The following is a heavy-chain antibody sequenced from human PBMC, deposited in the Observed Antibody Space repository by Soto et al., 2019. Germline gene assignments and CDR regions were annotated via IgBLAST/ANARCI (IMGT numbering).Heavy chain of an antibody. CDR2: ISYDGSNK. J-gene: IGHJ3*02. CDR3: ARETDASDI. V-gene: IGHV3-30-3*01. Sequence: QVQLVESGGGVVQPGRSLRLSCAASGFTFSNYAIHWVRQAPGKGLEWVAVISYDGSNKYYADSVKGRFTISRDNSKNTRYLQMNSLRAEDTAVYYCARETDASDIWGQGTMVTVSS. CDR1: GFTFSNYA.